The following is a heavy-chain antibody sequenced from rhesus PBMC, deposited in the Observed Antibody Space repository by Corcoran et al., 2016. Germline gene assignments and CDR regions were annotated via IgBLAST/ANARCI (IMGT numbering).Heavy chain of an antibody. D-gene: IGHD4-35*01. CDR3: ARYGNNYDLDS. CDR2: IYGVSGST. V-gene: IGHV4-80*01. J-gene: IGHJ6*01. CDR1: VASSSTYS. Sequence: QLQLQESGPGLTQPSANLPPPCAVSVASSSTYSWSCSRQPPGKGLGWIEYIYGVSGSTSYNPSLKSRVTISKDTSKNQFSLKLSSVTAADTAVYYCARYGNNYDLDSWGQGVVVTVSS.